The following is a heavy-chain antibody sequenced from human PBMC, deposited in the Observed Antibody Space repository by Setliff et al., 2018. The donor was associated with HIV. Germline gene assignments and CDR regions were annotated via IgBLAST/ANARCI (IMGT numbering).Heavy chain of an antibody. CDR3: ASPTAIPH. J-gene: IGHJ4*02. CDR2: IDTDNGYR. CDR1: GYTFSEYA. D-gene: IGHD2-21*02. Sequence: ASVKVSCKASGYTFSEYAIHWVRQAPGQRLEWMGRIDTDNGYRRYSPKFQGRVTITRDTSASTAYMELSSLRPEDTAVYYCASPTAIPHWGQGTLVTVSS. V-gene: IGHV1-3*04.